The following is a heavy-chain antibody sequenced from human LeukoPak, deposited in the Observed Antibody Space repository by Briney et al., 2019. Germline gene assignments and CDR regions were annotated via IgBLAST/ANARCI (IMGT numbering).Heavy chain of an antibody. CDR2: ISGSGGST. Sequence: GGSLRLSCAASGFNFDDYGMSWVRQGPGKGLEWVSAISGSGGSTYYADSVKGRFTISRDNSKNTLYLQMNSLRAEDTAVYYCAKDTCSTSCYIGALDIWGLGTLVTVSS. D-gene: IGHD2-2*02. CDR3: AKDTCSTSCYIGALDI. J-gene: IGHJ3*02. CDR1: GFNFDDYG. V-gene: IGHV3-23*01.